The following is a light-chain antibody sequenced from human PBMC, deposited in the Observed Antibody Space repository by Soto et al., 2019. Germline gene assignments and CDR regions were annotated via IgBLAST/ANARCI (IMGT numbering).Light chain of an antibody. CDR1: QSLRSW. CDR3: QQRSNWPT. J-gene: IGKJ5*01. Sequence: DIQMTQSPSTLSASVGDRVTITCRASQSLRSWLAWYQQKPGKAPKLLIYDASSLESGVPSRFSGSGSGTDFTLTISSLEREDFAVYFCQQRSNWPTFGQGTRLEIK. V-gene: IGKV1-5*01. CDR2: DAS.